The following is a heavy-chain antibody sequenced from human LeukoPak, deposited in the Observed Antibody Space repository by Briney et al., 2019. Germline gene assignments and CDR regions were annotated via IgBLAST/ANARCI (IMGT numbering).Heavy chain of an antibody. V-gene: IGHV5-10-1*01. CDR2: IDPSDSYT. J-gene: IGHJ5*02. CDR1: GYSFTSYW. D-gene: IGHD2-2*01. Sequence: GESLRISCKGSGYSFTSYWISWVRQMPGKGLEWVGRIDPSDSYTNYSPSFQGHVTISADKSISTAYLQWSSLKASDTAMYYCARRYCSSTSCLLKDWFDPWGQGTLVTVSS. CDR3: ARRYCSSTSCLLKDWFDP.